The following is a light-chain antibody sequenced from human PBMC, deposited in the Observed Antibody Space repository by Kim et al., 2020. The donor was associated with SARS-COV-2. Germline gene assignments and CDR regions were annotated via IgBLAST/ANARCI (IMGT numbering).Light chain of an antibody. J-gene: IGKJ1*01. V-gene: IGKV1-6*01. CDR3: LQDYNYPPT. CDR2: AAS. CDR1: QGIRND. Sequence: AAVEDRVPITCRASQGIRNDLGWYQQKPGKAPKLLIYAASSLQSGVPSRFSGSGSGTDFTLTISSLQPEDFATYYCLQDYNYPPTFGQGTKVDIK.